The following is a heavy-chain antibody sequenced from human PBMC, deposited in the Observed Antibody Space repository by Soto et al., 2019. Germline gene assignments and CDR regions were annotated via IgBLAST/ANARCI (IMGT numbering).Heavy chain of an antibody. CDR1: GYTFTSYG. CDR2: ISAYNGNT. D-gene: IGHD6-13*01. J-gene: IGHJ6*02. V-gene: IGHV1-18*01. CDR3: ARDDESSSWGGYYYYGMDV. Sequence: ASVKVSCKASGYTFTSYGISWVRQAPGQGLEWMGWISAYNGNTNYAQKLQGRVTMTTDTSTSTAYMELRSLRSDDTAVYYCARDDESSSWGGYYYYGMDVWGQGTTVTVSS.